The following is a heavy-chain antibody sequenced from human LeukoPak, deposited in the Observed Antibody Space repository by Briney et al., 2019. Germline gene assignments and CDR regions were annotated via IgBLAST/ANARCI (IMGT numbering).Heavy chain of an antibody. D-gene: IGHD2-2*01. CDR3: ARVYCSSNSCYLDY. CDR2: IYYSGST. J-gene: IGHJ4*02. Sequence: SETLSLTCIVSGGSISGYYWSWIRQPPGKGLEWIGYIYYSGSTNYNPSLKSRVTISVDTSKNQFSLNLTSVTAADTAIYYCARVYCSSNSCYLDYWSQGTLVTVSS. CDR1: GGSISGYY. V-gene: IGHV4-59*12.